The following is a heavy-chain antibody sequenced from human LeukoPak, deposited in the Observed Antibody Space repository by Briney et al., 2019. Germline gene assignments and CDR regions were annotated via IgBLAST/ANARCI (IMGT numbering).Heavy chain of an antibody. D-gene: IGHD6-19*01. V-gene: IGHV4-39*01. CDR2: IYYSGNT. J-gene: IGHJ4*02. Sequence: SETLSLTCTVSGDSISISSYYWGWIRQPPGKGLQWIGSIYYSGNTYYNPSLKSRVTISLDTSKNQFSLKLSSVTAADTAVYYCARATVAVPDYWGQGTLATVSS. CDR3: ARATVAVPDY. CDR1: GDSISISSYY.